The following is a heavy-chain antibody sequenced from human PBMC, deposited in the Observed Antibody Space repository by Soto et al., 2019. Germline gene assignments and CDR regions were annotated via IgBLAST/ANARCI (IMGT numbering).Heavy chain of an antibody. V-gene: IGHV3-23*01. CDR2: ISGSGGST. D-gene: IGHD6-13*01. CDR1: GFTFSSYA. J-gene: IGHJ3*02. Sequence: GGSLRLSCAASGFTFSSYAMSWVRQAPGKGLEWVSAISGSGGSTYYADSVKGRFTISRDNSKNTLYLQMNSLRAEDTAVYYCAKSGPEIAAALPAAFDIWGQGTMVTVSS. CDR3: AKSGPEIAAALPAAFDI.